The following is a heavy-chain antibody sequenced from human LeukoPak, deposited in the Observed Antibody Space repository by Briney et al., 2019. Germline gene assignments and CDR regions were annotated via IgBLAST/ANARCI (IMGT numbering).Heavy chain of an antibody. D-gene: IGHD2-2*02. CDR1: GCTFTSYD. V-gene: IGHV1-8*03. Sequence: ASVTVSCKASGCTFTSYDMNWVRQATGHGLEWMGWMNPNSGNTGYAQKFQGMVTITRNTSISTAYMELSSMRSEDTAVYYCARGTKVVPAAILERRGFDPWGQGTLVTVSS. CDR3: ARGTKVVPAAILERRGFDP. J-gene: IGHJ5*02. CDR2: MNPNSGNT.